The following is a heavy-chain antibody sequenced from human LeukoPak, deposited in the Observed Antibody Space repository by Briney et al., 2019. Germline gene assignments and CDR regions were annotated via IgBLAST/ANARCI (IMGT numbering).Heavy chain of an antibody. CDR3: ARRGVGATKYDAFDI. CDR2: IYHSGST. Sequence: PSETLSLTCAVSGGSISSSNWWSWVRRPPGKGLEWIGEIYHSGSTNYNPSLKSRVTISVDKSKNQFSLKLSSVTAADTAVYYCARRGVGATKYDAFDIWGQGTMVTVSS. D-gene: IGHD1-26*01. J-gene: IGHJ3*02. CDR1: GGSISSSNW. V-gene: IGHV4-4*02.